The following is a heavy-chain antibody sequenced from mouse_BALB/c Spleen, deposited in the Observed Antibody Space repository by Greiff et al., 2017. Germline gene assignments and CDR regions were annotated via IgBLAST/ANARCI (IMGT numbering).Heavy chain of an antibody. V-gene: IGHV5-9-4*01. D-gene: IGHD1-1*01. CDR3: ARGDYYGSSPAWFAY. CDR2: ISSGGSYT. J-gene: IGHJ3*01. Sequence: EVKVVESGGGLVKPGGSLKLSCAASGFTFSSYAMSWVRQSPEKRLEWVAEISSGGSYTYYPDTVTGRFTISRDNAKNTLYLEMSSLRSEDTAMYYCARGDYYGSSPAWFAYWGQGTLVTVSA. CDR1: GFTFSSYA.